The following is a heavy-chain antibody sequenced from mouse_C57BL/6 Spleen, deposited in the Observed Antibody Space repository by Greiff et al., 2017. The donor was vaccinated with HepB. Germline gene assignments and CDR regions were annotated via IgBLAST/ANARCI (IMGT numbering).Heavy chain of an antibody. D-gene: IGHD1-1*01. Sequence: VQLQQPGAELVKPGASVKLSCKASGYTFTSYWMHWVKQRPGQGLEWIGMIHPNSGSTNYNEKFKSKATLTVDKSTSTAYMQLSSLTSEDSAVYYCASGGYYYGSSFAMDYWGQGTSVTVSS. V-gene: IGHV1-64*01. J-gene: IGHJ4*01. CDR3: ASGGYYYGSSFAMDY. CDR2: IHPNSGST. CDR1: GYTFTSYW.